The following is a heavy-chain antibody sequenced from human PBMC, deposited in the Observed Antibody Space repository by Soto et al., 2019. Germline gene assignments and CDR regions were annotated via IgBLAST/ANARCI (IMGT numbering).Heavy chain of an antibody. Sequence: ASVKVSCKASGYTFTGYYMHWVRQAPGQGLEWMGWINPNSGGTNYAQKFQGWVTKTRDTSISTAYMELSRLRSDDTAVYYCARDNYDFWSGYSRALDYWGQGTLVTVSS. CDR1: GYTFTGYY. J-gene: IGHJ4*02. V-gene: IGHV1-2*04. D-gene: IGHD3-3*01. CDR2: INPNSGGT. CDR3: ARDNYDFWSGYSRALDY.